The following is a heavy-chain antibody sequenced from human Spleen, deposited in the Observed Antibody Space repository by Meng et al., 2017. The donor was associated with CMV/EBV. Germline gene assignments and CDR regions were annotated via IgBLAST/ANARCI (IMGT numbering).Heavy chain of an antibody. D-gene: IGHD1-1*01. CDR1: DESFSGYY. V-gene: IGHV4-34*01. J-gene: IGHJ3*02. Sequence: SETLSLTCAVYDESFSGYYWSWIRQPPGKGLEWIGEINHSGTTNFNPSLKSRVTISVDTSKNQFSLKLSSVTAADTAVYYCVQGQTDAFDIWGQGTMVTVSS. CDR3: VQGQTDAFDI. CDR2: INHSGTT.